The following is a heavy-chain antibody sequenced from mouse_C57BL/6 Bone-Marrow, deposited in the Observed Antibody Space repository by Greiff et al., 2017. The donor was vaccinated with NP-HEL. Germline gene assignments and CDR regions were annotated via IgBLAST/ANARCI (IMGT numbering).Heavy chain of an antibody. D-gene: IGHD2-2*01. Sequence: VQLKESGPELVKPGASVKISCKASGYSFTGYYMNWVKQSPEKSLEWIGEINPSTGGTTYNQKFKAKATLTVDKSSSTAYMQLKSLTSEDSAVYYCARRLWLRDYWGQGTTLTVSS. CDR3: ARRLWLRDY. CDR1: GYSFTGYY. CDR2: INPSTGGT. V-gene: IGHV1-42*01. J-gene: IGHJ2*01.